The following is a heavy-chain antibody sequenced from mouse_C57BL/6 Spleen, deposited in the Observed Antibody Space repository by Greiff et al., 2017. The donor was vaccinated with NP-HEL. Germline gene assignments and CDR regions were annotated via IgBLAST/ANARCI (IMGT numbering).Heavy chain of an antibody. V-gene: IGHV14-2*01. D-gene: IGHD2-3*01. J-gene: IGHJ1*03. CDR3: ARGDGSLYWYFDV. Sequence: EVKLVESGAELVKPGASVKLSCTASGFNIKDYYMHWVKQRTEQGLEWIGRIDPEDGETKYAPKFQGKATITADTSSNTAYLQLSSLTSEDTAVYYCARGDGSLYWYFDVWGTGTTVTVSS. CDR1: GFNIKDYY. CDR2: IDPEDGET.